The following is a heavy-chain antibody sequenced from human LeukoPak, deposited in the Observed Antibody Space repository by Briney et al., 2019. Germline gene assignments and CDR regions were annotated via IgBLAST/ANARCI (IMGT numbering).Heavy chain of an antibody. D-gene: IGHD5-24*01. CDR3: AKVPSRDITKGY. J-gene: IGHJ4*02. Sequence: PGGSLRLSCAASGFTFSSYAMSWVRQAPGKGLEWVSTINNGGSTSYAASVKGRFTISRDNSKNTLSLEMNSLRAEDAAVYYCAKVPSRDITKGYWGQRTLVTVSS. V-gene: IGHV3-23*01. CDR1: GFTFSSYA. CDR2: INNGGST.